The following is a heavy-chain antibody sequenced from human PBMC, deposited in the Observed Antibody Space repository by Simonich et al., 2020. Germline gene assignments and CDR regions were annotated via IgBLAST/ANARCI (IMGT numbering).Heavy chain of an antibody. CDR2: ISSRGSTI. CDR3: ARHYYGDYYFDY. D-gene: IGHD4-17*01. V-gene: IGHV3-48*03. Sequence: EVQLVESGGGLVQPGGSLRLSCAASGFTFSSYEMNWVRQATGKGLEWVSYISSRGSTIYYADSVKGRFTISRDNAKNSLYLQMNSLRAEDTAVYYCARHYYGDYYFDYWGQGTLVTVSS. CDR1: GFTFSSYE. J-gene: IGHJ4*02.